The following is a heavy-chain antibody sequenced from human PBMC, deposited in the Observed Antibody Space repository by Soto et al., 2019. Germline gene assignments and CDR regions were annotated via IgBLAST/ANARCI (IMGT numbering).Heavy chain of an antibody. V-gene: IGHV3-9*01. J-gene: IGHJ6*02. D-gene: IGHD2-15*01. Sequence: EVQLVESGGGLVQPGRSLRLSCEASGFKFGDYAMHWVRQAPGKGLEWVSGVSWNSEIVGYADSVKGRFTISRDNAKKSLYLEMNSLRTEDTALYYCAKDRGPCSGNKCSSLYYYYGMDVWGQGTTVTVSS. CDR2: VSWNSEIV. CDR3: AKDRGPCSGNKCSSLYYYYGMDV. CDR1: GFKFGDYA.